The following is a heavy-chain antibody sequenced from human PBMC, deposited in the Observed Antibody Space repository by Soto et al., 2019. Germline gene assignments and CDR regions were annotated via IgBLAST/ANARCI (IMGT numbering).Heavy chain of an antibody. CDR3: ARGGLWFGELLFRY. CDR1: GGSISSGGYY. CDR2: IYYSGST. Sequence: SETLSLTCTVSGGSISSGGYYWSWIRQHPGKGLEWIGYIYYSGSTYYNPSLKSRVTISVDTSKNQYSLKLSSVTAADTAVYYCARGGLWFGELLFRYWGQGTLVTVSS. J-gene: IGHJ4*02. V-gene: IGHV4-31*03. D-gene: IGHD3-10*01.